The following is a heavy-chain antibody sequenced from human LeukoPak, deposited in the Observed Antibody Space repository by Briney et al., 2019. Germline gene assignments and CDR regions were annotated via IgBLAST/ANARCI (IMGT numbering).Heavy chain of an antibody. CDR3: TRGRDTIGYFVY. D-gene: IGHD1-26*01. Sequence: ASVKVSCKASGGTFSSYAISWVRLAPGQGLEWMGWIDTNTGNPTYAQGFAGRFVFSLDTSVTTTYLQISSLKAEDTAVYFCTRGRDTIGYFVYWGQGTLVTVSS. J-gene: IGHJ4*02. V-gene: IGHV7-4-1*02. CDR1: GGTFSSYA. CDR2: IDTNTGNP.